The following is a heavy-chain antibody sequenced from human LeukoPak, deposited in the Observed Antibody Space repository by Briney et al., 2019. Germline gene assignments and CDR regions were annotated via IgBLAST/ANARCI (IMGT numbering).Heavy chain of an antibody. CDR1: GGSISSGGYY. CDR2: IYYSGST. CDR3: AGSRYYDSSGYSPTFDY. V-gene: IGHV4-31*03. Sequence: PSETLSLTCTVSGGSISSGGYYWSWIRQHPGKGLEWIGYIYYSGSTYYNPSLKSRVTISVDTSKNQFSLKLSSVTAADTAVYYCAGSRYYDSSGYSPTFDYWGQGTLVTVSS. D-gene: IGHD3-22*01. J-gene: IGHJ4*02.